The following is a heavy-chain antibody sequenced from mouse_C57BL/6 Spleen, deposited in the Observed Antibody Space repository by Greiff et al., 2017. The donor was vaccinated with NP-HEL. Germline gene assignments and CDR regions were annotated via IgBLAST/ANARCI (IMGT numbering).Heavy chain of an antibody. CDR1: GFTFSSYG. Sequence: EVKLMESGGDLVKPGGSLKLSCAASGFTFSSYGMSWVRQTPDKRLEWVATISSGGSYTYYPDSVKGRFTISRDNAKNTLYLQMSSLKSEDTAMYYCARGDYYGSAMDYWGQGTSVTVSS. D-gene: IGHD1-1*01. CDR3: ARGDYYGSAMDY. CDR2: ISSGGSYT. V-gene: IGHV5-6*01. J-gene: IGHJ4*01.